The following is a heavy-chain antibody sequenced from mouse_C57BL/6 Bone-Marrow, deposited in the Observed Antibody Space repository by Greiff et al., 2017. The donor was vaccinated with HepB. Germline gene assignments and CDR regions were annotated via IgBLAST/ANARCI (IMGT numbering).Heavy chain of an antibody. D-gene: IGHD2-3*01. CDR3: ARGDGYFAWFAY. CDR1: GYSITSGYD. V-gene: IGHV3-1*01. J-gene: IGHJ3*01. CDR2: ISYSGST. Sequence: EVQLKESGPGMVKPSQSLSLTCTVTGYSITSGYDWHWIRHFPGNKLEWMGYISYSGSTNYNPSLKSRISITHDTSKNHFFLKLNSVTTEDTATYYCARGDGYFAWFAYWGQGTLVTVSA.